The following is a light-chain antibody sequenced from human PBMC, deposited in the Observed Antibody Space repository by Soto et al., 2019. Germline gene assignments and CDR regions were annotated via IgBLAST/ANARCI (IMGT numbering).Light chain of an antibody. V-gene: IGKV4-1*01. J-gene: IGKJ4*01. CDR1: QSVLYSSNNKNY. CDR2: WAS. CDR3: QQYYRTPPT. Sequence: DIVMTQSPDSLAVSLGERATINCKSSQSVLYSSNNKNYLAWYQQKPGQPPELLIYWASTRESGVPDRFSGSGSGTDYSLTISSLQAEDVAVYYCQQYYRTPPTFGGGTKVEIK.